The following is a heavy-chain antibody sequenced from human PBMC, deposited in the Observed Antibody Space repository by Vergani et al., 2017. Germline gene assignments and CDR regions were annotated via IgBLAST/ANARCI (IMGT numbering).Heavy chain of an antibody. CDR2: IFPGDSDT. Sequence: EVPLVQSGAAVKKPGESLRISCKGSGYSFTSYWISWVRQMPGKGLEWMGIIFPGDSDTRYSPSFQGQVTISADKSISTAYLQWTTLKASDTAIYYCARRSASSSWYSEFWGQGTLVTVSS. CDR1: GYSFTSYW. J-gene: IGHJ4*02. V-gene: IGHV5-51*01. CDR3: ARRSASSSWYSEF. D-gene: IGHD6-13*01.